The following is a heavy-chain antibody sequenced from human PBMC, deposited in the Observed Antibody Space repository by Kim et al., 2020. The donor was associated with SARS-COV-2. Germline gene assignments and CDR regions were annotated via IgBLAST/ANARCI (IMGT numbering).Heavy chain of an antibody. J-gene: IGHJ4*02. D-gene: IGHD6-19*01. V-gene: IGHV4-39*01. CDR1: GGSISSSSYY. CDR3: ARTGYSSGWYDY. CDR2: IYYSGST. Sequence: SETLSLTCTVSGGSISSSSYYWGWIRQPPGKGLEWIGSIYYSGSTYYNPSLKSRVTISVDTSKNQFSLKLSSVTAADTDVYYCARTGYSSGWYDYWGQGTLVTVSS.